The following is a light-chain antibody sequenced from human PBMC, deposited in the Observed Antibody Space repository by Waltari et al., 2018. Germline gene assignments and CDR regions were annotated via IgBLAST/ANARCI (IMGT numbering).Light chain of an antibody. Sequence: QSVLTQSPSASGTSGQRVTISCSGSSSNIGRDIVNWYRHLPGTAPKLLIYNNNQRPSGVPDRFSGSKSGTSASLAISGLQSEVEADYYCAAWDDSLNGVVFGGGTKLSVL. CDR3: AAWDDSLNGVV. J-gene: IGLJ2*01. CDR1: SSNIGRDI. V-gene: IGLV1-44*01. CDR2: NNN.